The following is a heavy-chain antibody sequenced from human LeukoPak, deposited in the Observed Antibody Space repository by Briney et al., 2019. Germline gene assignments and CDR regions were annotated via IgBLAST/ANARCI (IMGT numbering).Heavy chain of an antibody. Sequence: ASVKVSCKASGYTFTSYGISWVRQAPGQGLEWMGWISAYNGNTNYAQKLQGRVTMTTDTSTSTAYMELGSLRSDDTAVYYCARDKYAIFGVVNSFDYWGQGTLVTVSS. V-gene: IGHV1-18*01. CDR2: ISAYNGNT. CDR1: GYTFTSYG. J-gene: IGHJ4*02. CDR3: ARDKYAIFGVVNSFDY. D-gene: IGHD3-3*01.